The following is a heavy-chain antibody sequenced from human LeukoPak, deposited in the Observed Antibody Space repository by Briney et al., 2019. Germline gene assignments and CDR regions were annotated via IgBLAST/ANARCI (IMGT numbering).Heavy chain of an antibody. CDR2: IRGSTGTM. Sequence: PGGSLRLSCAASGFTSSSYNMSWVRQAPGRGLEWVSYIRGSTGTMYYADSVKGRFSISRDNAKNSLYLQMNSLRDEDTAVYYCARGYASGSLYYWDQGTLVTVSS. CDR3: ARGYASGSLYY. CDR1: GFTSSSYN. J-gene: IGHJ4*02. V-gene: IGHV3-48*02. D-gene: IGHD3-10*01.